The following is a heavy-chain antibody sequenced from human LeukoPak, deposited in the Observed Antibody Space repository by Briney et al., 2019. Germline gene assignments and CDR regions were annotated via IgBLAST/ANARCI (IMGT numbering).Heavy chain of an antibody. J-gene: IGHJ4*02. CDR1: GFTFSSYG. D-gene: IGHD5-18*01. CDR3: ARGSVPRGYSYGSPYYFDY. CDR2: IWYDGSNK. Sequence: GGSLRLSCAASGFTFSSYGMHWVRQAPGKGLEWVAVIWYDGSNKYYADSVKGRFTISRDNSKNTLCLQMNSLRAEDTAVYYCARGSVPRGYSYGSPYYFDYWGQGTLVTVSS. V-gene: IGHV3-33*01.